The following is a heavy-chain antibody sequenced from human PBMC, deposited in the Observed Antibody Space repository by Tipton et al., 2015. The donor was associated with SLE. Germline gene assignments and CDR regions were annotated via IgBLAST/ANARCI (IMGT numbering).Heavy chain of an antibody. CDR3: ARSQHDFWSGLPETYFDY. D-gene: IGHD3-3*01. CDR2: IYYSGST. V-gene: IGHV4-59*01. Sequence: TLSLTCTVSGVSISSYYWSWIRQPPGKGLEWIGYIYYSGSTNYNPSLNSRVTISLDTSKKQFSLKLTSVTAADTAVYYCARSQHDFWSGLPETYFDYWGQGTLVTVPS. CDR1: GVSISSYY. J-gene: IGHJ4*02.